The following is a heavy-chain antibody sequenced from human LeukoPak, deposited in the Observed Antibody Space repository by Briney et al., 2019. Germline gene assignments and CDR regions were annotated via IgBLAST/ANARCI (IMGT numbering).Heavy chain of an antibody. CDR3: ARVWSSRSAGGWYCDL. D-gene: IGHD3-3*01. CDR2: ISWNSGRI. CDR1: RFTFYDYA. V-gene: IGHV3-9*01. Sequence: GGSLSLSCTASRFTFYDYAMHWVRQAPGKGLEWVSGISWNSGRIGYADSVKGRFTISRDNAKNSLYLQMNSLRAEDTAVYYCARVWSSRSAGGWYCDLWGRGTLVTVSS. J-gene: IGHJ2*01.